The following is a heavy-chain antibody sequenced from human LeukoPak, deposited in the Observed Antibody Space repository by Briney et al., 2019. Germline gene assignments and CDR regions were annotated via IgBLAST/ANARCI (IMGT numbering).Heavy chain of an antibody. D-gene: IGHD6-19*01. CDR3: AFNGYSSGWKGDY. V-gene: IGHV3-30*02. CDR2: IRYDGSNK. Sequence: PGGSLRLSCAASGFTFSSYGMHWVRQAPGRGLEWVAFIRYDGSNKYYADSVKGRFATSRDNSKNTLYLQMNSLRAEDTAVYYSAFNGYSSGWKGDYWGQGTLVTVSS. J-gene: IGHJ4*02. CDR1: GFTFSSYG.